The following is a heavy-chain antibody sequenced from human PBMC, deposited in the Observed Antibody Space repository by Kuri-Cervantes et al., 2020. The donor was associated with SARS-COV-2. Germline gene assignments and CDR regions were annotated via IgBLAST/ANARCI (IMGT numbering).Heavy chain of an antibody. Sequence: SETLSLTCAVSGVTVSGGTYYWSWIRQPAGKGLEWIGHLDASGSTSYNPSLMGRVTISLDTSKNQFSLKLSSVTAADTAVYYCARGYPAITIFGVVTLHDAFDIWGQGTMVTVSS. CDR2: LDASGST. CDR3: ARGYPAITIFGVVTLHDAFDI. V-gene: IGHV4-61*10. D-gene: IGHD3-3*01. J-gene: IGHJ3*02. CDR1: GVTVSGGTYY.